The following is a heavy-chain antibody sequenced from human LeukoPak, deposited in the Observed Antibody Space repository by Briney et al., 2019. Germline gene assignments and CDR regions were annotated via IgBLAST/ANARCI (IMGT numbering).Heavy chain of an antibody. V-gene: IGHV4-34*01. CDR2: INLRGST. D-gene: IGHD6-13*01. J-gene: IGHJ6*03. CDR1: GGSCSGYY. Sequence: PSETLSLTCAVYGGSCSGYYWTWIRQSASKGLEWLGEINLRGSTTYHPSHKSRVSLSLDPSKNQVSLRLHSVTAADTAVYYCARGGVYMSAAWYRRDYYNMDVWGTGTAVTVSS. CDR3: ARGGVYMSAAWYRRDYYNMDV.